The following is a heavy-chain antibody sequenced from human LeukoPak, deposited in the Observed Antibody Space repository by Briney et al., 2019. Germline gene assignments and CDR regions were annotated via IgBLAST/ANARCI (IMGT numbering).Heavy chain of an antibody. CDR1: GYTFTSYG. CDR3: ARTYYDFWSGYQYYYGMDV. Sequence: ASVKVSCKASGYTFTSYGISWVRQAPGQGLEWMGWISAYNGNTNYAQKLQGRVTMTTDTSTSTAYMELRSLRSGDTAVYYCARTYYDFWSGYQYYYGMDVWGQGTTVTVSS. CDR2: ISAYNGNT. J-gene: IGHJ6*02. V-gene: IGHV1-18*01. D-gene: IGHD3-3*01.